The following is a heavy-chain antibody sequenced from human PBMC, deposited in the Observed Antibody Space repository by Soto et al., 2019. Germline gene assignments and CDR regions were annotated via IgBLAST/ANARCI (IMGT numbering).Heavy chain of an antibody. Sequence: SVKVSSNASGGTFSSYAISWVRQAPGQGLEWMGGIIPIFGTANYAQKFQGRVTITADESTSTAYMELSSLRSEDTAVYYCARGLRRYCSGRSCYGEHWFDPWGQGTLVTVSS. CDR1: GGTFSSYA. J-gene: IGHJ5*02. CDR2: IIPIFGTA. V-gene: IGHV1-69*13. D-gene: IGHD2-15*01. CDR3: ARGLRRYCSGRSCYGEHWFDP.